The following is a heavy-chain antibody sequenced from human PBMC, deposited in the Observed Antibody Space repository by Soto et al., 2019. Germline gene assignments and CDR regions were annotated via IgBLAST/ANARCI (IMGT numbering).Heavy chain of an antibody. J-gene: IGHJ1*01. Sequence: SVKVSCKASGGTFSSYTISWVRQAPGQGLEWMGRIIPILGIANYAQKFQGRVTITADKSTSTAYMELSSLRSEDTAVYYCARGSIVVVVAATQDAEYFQHWGQGTLVTVSS. CDR1: GGTFSSYT. V-gene: IGHV1-69*02. CDR2: IIPILGIA. D-gene: IGHD2-15*01. CDR3: ARGSIVVVVAATQDAEYFQH.